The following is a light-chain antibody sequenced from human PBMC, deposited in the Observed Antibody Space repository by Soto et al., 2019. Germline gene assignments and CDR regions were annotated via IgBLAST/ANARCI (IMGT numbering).Light chain of an antibody. CDR3: LQALQTPPT. CDR1: QSLLYRNGNNY. CDR2: LTS. J-gene: IGKJ5*01. V-gene: IGKV2-28*01. Sequence: DIVMTQSPLSLPVTPGETASISCRSSQSLLYRNGNNYLNWYLQKPGQSPQLLIYLTSYRASGVTDRFSGSGSGTDFPLKISRVEAEDVGVYYCLQALQTPPTFGQGTRLEIK.